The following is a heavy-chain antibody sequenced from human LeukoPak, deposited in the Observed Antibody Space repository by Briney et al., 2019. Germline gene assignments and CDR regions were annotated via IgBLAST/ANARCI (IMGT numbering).Heavy chain of an antibody. CDR3: ARVRYRLAETYIDY. CDR2: INPNSGGT. V-gene: IGHV1-2*02. Sequence: VASVKVSCKASGYTFTGYYMYWVRQAPGQGLEWMGWINPNSGGTNYAQKFQGRVTMTRDTSISTAYMELSRLRSDDTAVYYCARVRYRLAETYIDYWGQGTLVTVSS. CDR1: GYTFTGYY. J-gene: IGHJ4*02. D-gene: IGHD3-16*01.